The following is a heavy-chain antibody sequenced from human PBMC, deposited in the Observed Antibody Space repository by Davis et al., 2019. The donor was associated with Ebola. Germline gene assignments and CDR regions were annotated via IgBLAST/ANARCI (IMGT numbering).Heavy chain of an antibody. D-gene: IGHD3-22*01. V-gene: IGHV1-2*02. CDR2: INPNSGGT. CDR3: ARDKFYFDTSGYFEY. Sequence: ASVKVSCKASGYTFTGYYMHWVRQAPGQGLEWMGWINPNSGGTNYAQKFQGRVTITRDTSANTAYMELSSLRSEDTAVYYCARDKFYFDTSGYFEYWGQGTLVTVSS. J-gene: IGHJ4*02. CDR1: GYTFTGYY.